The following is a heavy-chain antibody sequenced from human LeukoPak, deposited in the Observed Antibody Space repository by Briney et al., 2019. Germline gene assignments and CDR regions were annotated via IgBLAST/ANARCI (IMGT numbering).Heavy chain of an antibody. CDR3: ARAHNWKYGTFDY. CDR1: GFTFDDYA. V-gene: IGHV3-9*01. CDR2: ISWNSGSI. J-gene: IGHJ4*02. Sequence: GGSLRLSCAASGFTFDDYAMHWVRQAPGNGLEWVSGISWNSGSIVYADSVKGRFTISRDNAKNSLYLQMNSLRVEDTAVYYCARAHNWKYGTFDYWGQGTLVTVSS. D-gene: IGHD1-7*01.